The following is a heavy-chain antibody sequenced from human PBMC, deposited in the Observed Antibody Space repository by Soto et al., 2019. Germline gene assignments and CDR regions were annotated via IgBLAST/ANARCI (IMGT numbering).Heavy chain of an antibody. CDR3: TTKEYYDSSGYTDY. CDR1: GFTFSNAW. V-gene: IGHV3-15*07. J-gene: IGHJ4*02. D-gene: IGHD3-22*01. CDR2: IKSKTDGGTT. Sequence: EVQLVESGGGLVKPGGSLRLSCAASGFTFSNAWMNWVRQAPGKGLEWVGRIKSKTDGGTTDYAAPGKVRLPTSRDDSKNTPYLQMKSLKTEDTAVEYYTTKEYYDSSGYTDYWGQGTLVTVSS.